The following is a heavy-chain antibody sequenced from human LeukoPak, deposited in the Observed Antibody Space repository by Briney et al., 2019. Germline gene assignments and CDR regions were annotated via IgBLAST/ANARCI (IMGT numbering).Heavy chain of an antibody. CDR1: GGSISSGGYS. Sequence: SETLSLTCAVSGGSISSGGYSWSWIRQPPGKGLEWIGYIYHSGSTYYNPSLKSRVTLSLDRSKNQFSLKLSSVTAADTAVYYCARAGYCSGGSCYSGEDYWGQGTLVTVSS. D-gene: IGHD2-15*01. CDR3: ARAGYCSGGSCYSGEDY. J-gene: IGHJ4*02. V-gene: IGHV4-30-2*01. CDR2: IYHSGST.